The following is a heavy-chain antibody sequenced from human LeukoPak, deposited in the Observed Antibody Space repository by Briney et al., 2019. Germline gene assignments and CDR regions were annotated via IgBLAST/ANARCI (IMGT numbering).Heavy chain of an antibody. CDR3: ARHRGGRFSESYCDY. D-gene: IGHD1-26*01. V-gene: IGHV4-59*08. Sequence: SETLSLTCTVSGGSISGYYWSWIRQPPGKGLEWIGYIYSSGSTNYNPSLKSRVTISLDSSKNQFSLELSSVTAADTAEYYCARHRGGRFSESYCDYWGQGTLVTVSS. CDR1: GGSISGYY. CDR2: IYSSGST. J-gene: IGHJ4*02.